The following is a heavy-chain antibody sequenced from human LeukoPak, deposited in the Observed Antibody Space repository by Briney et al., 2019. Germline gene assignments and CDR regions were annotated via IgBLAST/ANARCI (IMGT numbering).Heavy chain of an antibody. CDR2: ISGSGGST. CDR1: GFTFSNYA. D-gene: IGHD2-15*01. J-gene: IGHJ4*02. Sequence: GALRLSCAASGFTFSNYAMSWVRQAPGKGLEWVSAISGSGGSTYYADSVKGRFTISRDNSKNTLYLQMNSLRAEDAAVYYCAKAPVTTCRGAFCYPFDYWGLGTLVTVSS. V-gene: IGHV3-23*01. CDR3: AKAPVTTCRGAFCYPFDY.